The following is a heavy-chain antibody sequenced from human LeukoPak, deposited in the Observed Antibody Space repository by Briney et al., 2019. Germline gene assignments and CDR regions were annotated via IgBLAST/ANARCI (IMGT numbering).Heavy chain of an antibody. CDR1: GFTFSSNA. CDR2: ISFDGGSQ. CDR3: ATDHDRSGYYQYYFDY. J-gene: IGHJ4*02. D-gene: IGHD3-22*01. Sequence: GGSLRLSCAASGFTFSSNAMHWVRQAPGKGLEWVAVISFDGGSQYYADSVRGRFTISRDNSRNTLYLQMNSLRTEDTAVYYCATDHDRSGYYQYYFDYWGQGTLVTVSS. V-gene: IGHV3-30-3*01.